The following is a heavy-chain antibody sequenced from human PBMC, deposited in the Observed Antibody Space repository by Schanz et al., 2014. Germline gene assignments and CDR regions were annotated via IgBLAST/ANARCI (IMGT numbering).Heavy chain of an antibody. CDR1: GFTLSNYA. V-gene: IGHV3-23*04. CDR3: ARPALWFGDNCFDP. D-gene: IGHD3-10*01. Sequence: EVQLVESGGGLVKPGGSLRLSCAASGFTLSNYAMSWVRQAPGKGLEWVSALSEGGGGTHYADSVRGRFTISRDNSNKTVDLQMNSLRAEDTAVYYCARPALWFGDNCFDPWGQGTLVTVSS. J-gene: IGHJ5*02. CDR2: LSEGGGGT.